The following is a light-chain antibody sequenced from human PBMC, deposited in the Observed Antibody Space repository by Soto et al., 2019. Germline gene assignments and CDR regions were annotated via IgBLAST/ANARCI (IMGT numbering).Light chain of an antibody. CDR3: ISYTSSNTLV. CDR1: SSDVGGYNY. J-gene: IGLJ2*01. V-gene: IGLV2-14*01. CDR2: DVS. Sequence: QSALTQPASVSGSPGQSITISCTGTSSDVGGYNYVSWYQQHPGKAPKLMIYDVSNRPSGVSNRFSGSKSGNTASLTISGLQAEDEADYYCISYTSSNTLVFGGVTKLTVL.